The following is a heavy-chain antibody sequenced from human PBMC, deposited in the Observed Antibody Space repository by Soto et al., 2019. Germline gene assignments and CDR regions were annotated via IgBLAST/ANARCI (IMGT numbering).Heavy chain of an antibody. CDR3: ARDIERATAKHFFYYYATDV. D-gene: IGHD5-18*01. V-gene: IGHV1-18*01. Sequence: APAKLPCKTARYTVAEENSIELRRATGQGHERIGWVSANNGHTNYAQNLQGRVSMTTDTSTSTAYMELRGLTFDDTAVYYCARDIERATAKHFFYYYATDVWGQGPTVTVSS. CDR1: RYTVAEEN. CDR2: VSANNGHT. J-gene: IGHJ6*02.